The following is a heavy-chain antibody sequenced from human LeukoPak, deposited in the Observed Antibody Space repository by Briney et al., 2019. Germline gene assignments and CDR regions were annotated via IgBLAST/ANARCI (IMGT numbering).Heavy chain of an antibody. CDR2: INHSGST. V-gene: IGHV4-34*01. Sequence: SETLSLTCAVYGGSFSGYYWSWIRQPPGKGLEWIGEINHSGSTNYNPSLKSRVTISVDTSKNQFSLKLSSVTAADTAVYYCARRKIGRLLWFGELNHYYFDYWGQGTLVTVSS. J-gene: IGHJ4*02. CDR3: ARRKIGRLLWFGELNHYYFDY. D-gene: IGHD3-10*01. CDR1: GGSFSGYY.